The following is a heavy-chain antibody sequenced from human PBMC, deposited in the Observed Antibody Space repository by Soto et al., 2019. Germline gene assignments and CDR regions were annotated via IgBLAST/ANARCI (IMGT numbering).Heavy chain of an antibody. CDR2: ITQSGSP. Sequence: QVQLQQGGAGLLNPSETLSLRCAVHGGSFSGYYWSWLRQPPGKGLEWIGEITQSGSPTYNPSLGSRVTISIDTSENQFSLRLTSVTAADTSVYYCARGRITMIRGGYFDFWGQGTLVNVSS. CDR1: GGSFSGYY. V-gene: IGHV4-34*02. J-gene: IGHJ4*02. CDR3: ARGRITMIRGGYFDF. D-gene: IGHD3-10*01.